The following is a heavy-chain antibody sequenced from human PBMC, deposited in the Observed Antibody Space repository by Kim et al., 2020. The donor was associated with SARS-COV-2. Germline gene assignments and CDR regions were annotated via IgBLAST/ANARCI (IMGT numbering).Heavy chain of an antibody. CDR2: INHSGST. CDR1: GGSFSGYY. CDR3: ARGAPYYDYVWGSYKGPAFDI. D-gene: IGHD3-16*01. Sequence: SETLSLTCAVYGGSFSGYYWSWIRQPPGKGLEWIGEINHSGSTNYNPSLKSRVTISVDTSKNQFSLKLSSVTAADTAVYYCARGAPYYDYVWGSYKGPAFDIWGQGTMVTVSS. J-gene: IGHJ3*02. V-gene: IGHV4-34*01.